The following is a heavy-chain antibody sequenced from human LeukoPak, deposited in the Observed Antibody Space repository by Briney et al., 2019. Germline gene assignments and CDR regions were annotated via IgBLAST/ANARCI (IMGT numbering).Heavy chain of an antibody. J-gene: IGHJ4*02. CDR3: ARVRRIGDPFDY. D-gene: IGHD4-17*01. V-gene: IGHV4-4*07. Sequence: SETLSLTCTVSGGSISSYYWSWIRQPAGKGLEWIGRIYTSGSTNYNPSLKSRVTMSVDTSKNQFSLKLSSVTAADTAVYYRARVRRIGDPFDYWGQGTLVTVSS. CDR2: IYTSGST. CDR1: GGSISSYY.